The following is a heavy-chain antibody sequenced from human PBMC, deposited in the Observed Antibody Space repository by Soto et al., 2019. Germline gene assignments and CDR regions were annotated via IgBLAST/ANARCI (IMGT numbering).Heavy chain of an antibody. V-gene: IGHV1-8*01. Sequence: ASVKVSCKASGYTFTSYDINWVRQATGQGLEWMGWMNPKSGNTGYAQKFQGRVTRTRKTAISTAYMELSSLRSEDRAVYYCAGSIRYCTNGVCFNDAFDIWGQGTMVTVSS. CDR3: AGSIRYCTNGVCFNDAFDI. CDR2: MNPKSGNT. CDR1: GYTFTSYD. J-gene: IGHJ3*02. D-gene: IGHD2-8*01.